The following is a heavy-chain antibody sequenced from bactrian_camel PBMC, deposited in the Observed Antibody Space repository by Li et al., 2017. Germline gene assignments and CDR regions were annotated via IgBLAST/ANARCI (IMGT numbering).Heavy chain of an antibody. CDR1: VLSDGSSC. D-gene: IGHD6*01. CDR2: IDINNLP. J-gene: IGHJ4*01. V-gene: IGHV3S55*01. CDR3: ASDHGLECTVVHVDGY. Sequence: HVQLVESGGGSVQAGGSLRLSCGLPPVLSDGSSCTAWFRQAPGKELEAVATIDINNLPNYADSVKGRFTIAKDDDKDTVDLQMDSLKPEGTAMYYCASDHGLECTVVHVDGYWGQGTQVTVS.